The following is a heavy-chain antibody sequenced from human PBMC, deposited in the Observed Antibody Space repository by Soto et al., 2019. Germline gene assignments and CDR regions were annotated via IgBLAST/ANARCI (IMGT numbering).Heavy chain of an antibody. CDR1: GGSITSHY. D-gene: IGHD2-21*01. J-gene: IGHJ4*02. V-gene: IGHV4-59*11. CDR3: ARGNVVAIDY. Sequence: SETLSLTCSVSGGSITSHYCSWFRQPPGKGLEWIGYIYHSGSTYYNPSLKSRVTISVDRSKNQFSLKLSSVTAADTAVYYCARGNVVAIDYWGQGTLVTVSS. CDR2: IYHSGST.